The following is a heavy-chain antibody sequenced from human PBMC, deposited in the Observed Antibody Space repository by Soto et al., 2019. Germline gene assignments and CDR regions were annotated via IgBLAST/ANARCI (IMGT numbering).Heavy chain of an antibody. Sequence: QVLLVESLGGVVQPGRSLRISCAVSGFTFSSFGMHWVRQAPGKGLEWVAVISDDGSSKHYADSLKGRFTISRDNSNNTLYLQMDSLGPEDTAVYYCAKDRWGDFGDLNLPGYWGQGTLVTVSS. D-gene: IGHD4-17*01. V-gene: IGHV3-30*18. CDR2: ISDDGSSK. CDR1: GFTFSSFG. CDR3: AKDRWGDFGDLNLPGY. J-gene: IGHJ4*02.